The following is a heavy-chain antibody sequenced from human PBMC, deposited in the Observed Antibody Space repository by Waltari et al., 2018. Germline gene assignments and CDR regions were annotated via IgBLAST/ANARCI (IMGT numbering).Heavy chain of an antibody. CDR1: GGSISSSSYY. J-gene: IGHJ4*02. CDR3: ARQVLRESYSPRGHFDY. D-gene: IGHD3-10*01. V-gene: IGHV4-39*01. Sequence: QLQLQESGPGLVKPSETLSLTCTVPGGSISSSSYYWGWIRQPPGKGLGWIGSSYYSGSPYTNPSLKRRVTISGDTAKNQFSLKLSSVTAADTAVDYCARQVLRESYSPRGHFDYWGQGTLVTVSS. CDR2: SYYSGSP.